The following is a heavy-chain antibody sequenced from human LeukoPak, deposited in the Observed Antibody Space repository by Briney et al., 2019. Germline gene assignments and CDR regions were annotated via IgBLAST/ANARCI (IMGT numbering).Heavy chain of an antibody. D-gene: IGHD6-13*01. V-gene: IGHV1-18*01. CDR1: GYTFTSYG. CDR3: ARAGGAAGTAYYYYYGMDV. Sequence: ASVKVSCKASGYTFTSYGISWVRQAPGQGLEWMGWISAYNGNTNYAQKFQGRVTITADKSTSTAYMELSSLRSEDTAVYYCARAGGAAGTAYYYYYGMDVWGQGTTVTVSS. CDR2: ISAYNGNT. J-gene: IGHJ6*02.